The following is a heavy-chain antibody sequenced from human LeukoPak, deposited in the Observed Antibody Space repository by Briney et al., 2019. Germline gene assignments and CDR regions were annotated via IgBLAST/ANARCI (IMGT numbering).Heavy chain of an antibody. J-gene: IGHJ5*02. CDR3: ARFLDFGSGSYYNGLNWFDP. CDR1: GGSFSGYY. V-gene: IGHV4-34*01. D-gene: IGHD3-10*01. CDR2: IDYSGST. Sequence: SETLSLTCTVYGGSFSGYYWSWIRQPPEKGLEWIGEIDYSGSTTYNPSLKSRVTISVDTSKNQFSLKLTSVTAADTAVYYCARFLDFGSGSYYNGLNWFDPWGQGTLVTVSS.